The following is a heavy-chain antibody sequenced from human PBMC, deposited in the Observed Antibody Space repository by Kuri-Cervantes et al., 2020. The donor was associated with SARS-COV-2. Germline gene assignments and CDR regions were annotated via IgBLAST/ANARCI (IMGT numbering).Heavy chain of an antibody. J-gene: IGHJ5*02. CDR3: ATAPILVCSGGSCYPRRQNWFDP. D-gene: IGHD2-15*01. V-gene: IGHV4-59*08. Sequence: GSLRLSCTVSGGSISSYYWSWIRQPPGKGLEWIGYIYYGGSTNYNPSLKSRVTISVDTSKNQFSLKLSSVTAADTAVYYCATAPILVCSGGSCYPRRQNWFDPWGQGTLVTVSS. CDR2: IYYGGST. CDR1: GGSISSYY.